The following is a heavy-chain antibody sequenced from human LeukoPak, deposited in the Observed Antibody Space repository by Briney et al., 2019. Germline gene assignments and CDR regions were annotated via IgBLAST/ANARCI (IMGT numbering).Heavy chain of an antibody. CDR3: ARDDGRDCSSTSCYA. V-gene: IGHV1-69*13. D-gene: IGHD2-2*01. CDR2: IIPIFGTA. J-gene: IGHJ5*02. CDR1: GYTFTSYY. Sequence: SVKVSCKASGYTFTSYYMHWVRQAPGQGLEWMGGIIPIFGTANYAQKFQGRVTITADESTSTAYMELSSLRSEDTAVYYCARDDGRDCSSTSCYAWGQGTLVTVSS.